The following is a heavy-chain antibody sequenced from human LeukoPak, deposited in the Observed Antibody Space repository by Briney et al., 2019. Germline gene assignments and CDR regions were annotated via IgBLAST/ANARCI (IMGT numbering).Heavy chain of an antibody. CDR3: ARDRWVTIFGVVEGRAFDI. CDR2: ISAYNGNT. V-gene: IGHV1-18*01. CDR1: GYTFTSYG. J-gene: IGHJ3*02. D-gene: IGHD3-3*01. Sequence: GASVKVSCKASGYTFTSYGISWVRQAPGQGLEWMGWISAYNGNTNYAQKLQGRVTMTTDTSTSTAYMELRSLRSDDTAVYYCARDRWVTIFGVVEGRAFDIWGQGTMVTVSS.